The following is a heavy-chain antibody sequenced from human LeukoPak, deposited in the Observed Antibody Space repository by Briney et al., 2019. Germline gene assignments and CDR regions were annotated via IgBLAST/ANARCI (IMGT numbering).Heavy chain of an antibody. V-gene: IGHV4-59*01. CDR1: GGSISGYY. J-gene: IGHJ4*02. D-gene: IGHD5-18*01. CDR2: ISYSGDT. Sequence: PSETLSLTCTVSGGSISGYYRGWIRQPPGKGLEWIGYISYSGDTTHNPSLKSRVTMSVDTPKNQFSLRLSSVTPADTAVYYCARDKQPGDYWGQGTLVTVSS. CDR3: ARDKQPGDY.